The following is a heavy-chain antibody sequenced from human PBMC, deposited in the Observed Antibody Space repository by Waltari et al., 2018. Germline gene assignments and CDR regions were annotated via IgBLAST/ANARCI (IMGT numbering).Heavy chain of an antibody. CDR3: AREGITMVRGNWYFDL. V-gene: IGHV4-4*02. CDR1: GGSISSSNW. Sequence: QVQLQESGPGLVKPSGTLSLTCAVSGGSISSSNWWSWVCQPPGKGLEWIGEIYHSGSTNYNPSLKSRVTISVDKSKNQFSLKLSSVTAADTAVYYCAREGITMVRGNWYFDLWGRGTLVTVSS. J-gene: IGHJ2*01. D-gene: IGHD3-10*01. CDR2: IYHSGST.